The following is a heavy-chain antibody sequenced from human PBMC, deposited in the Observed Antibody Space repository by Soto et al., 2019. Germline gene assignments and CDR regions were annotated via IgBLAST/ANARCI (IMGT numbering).Heavy chain of an antibody. CDR3: ATNYDISSFGGWSGTLDP. CDR2: FDPEDGET. J-gene: IGHJ5*02. V-gene: IGHV1-24*01. CDR1: GYTLTELS. D-gene: IGHD3-16*01. Sequence: ASVKVSCKVSGYTLTELSMHWVRQAPGKGLEWMGGFDPEDGETIYAQKFQGRVTMTEDTSTDTAYMELSSLRSEDTAVYYCATNYDISSFGGWSGTLDPWGQGTLVTVSS.